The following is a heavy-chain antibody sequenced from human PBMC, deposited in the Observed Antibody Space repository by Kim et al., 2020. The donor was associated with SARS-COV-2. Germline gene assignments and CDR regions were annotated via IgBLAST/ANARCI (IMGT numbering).Heavy chain of an antibody. V-gene: IGHV4-34*01. CDR3: AGGQRSTMVRGVIGWFDP. J-gene: IGHJ5*02. Sequence: KSRVTISVDTSKNQFSLKLSSVTAADTAVYYCAGGQRSTMVRGVIGWFDPWGQGTLVTVSS. D-gene: IGHD3-10*01.